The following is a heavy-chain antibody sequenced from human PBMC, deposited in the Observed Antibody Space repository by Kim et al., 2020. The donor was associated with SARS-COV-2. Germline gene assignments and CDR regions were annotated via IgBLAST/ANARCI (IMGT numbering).Heavy chain of an antibody. V-gene: IGHV3-30*18. Sequence: GGSLRLSCAASGFTFSSYGMHWVRQAPGKGLEWVAVISYDGSNKYYADSVKGRFTISRDNSKNTLYLQMNSLRAEDTAVYYCAKQRSGYSSSWGLGYGMDVWGQGTTVTVSS. CDR2: ISYDGSNK. J-gene: IGHJ6*02. D-gene: IGHD6-13*01. CDR3: AKQRSGYSSSWGLGYGMDV. CDR1: GFTFSSYG.